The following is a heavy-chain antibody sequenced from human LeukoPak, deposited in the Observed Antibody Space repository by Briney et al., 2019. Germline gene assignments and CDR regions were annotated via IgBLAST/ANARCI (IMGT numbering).Heavy chain of an antibody. D-gene: IGHD1-1*01. CDR3: ARQNGGTWNYYYYMDV. CDR2: INHSGST. J-gene: IGHJ6*03. CDR1: GYSISSGYY. V-gene: IGHV4-38-2*02. Sequence: SETLSLTCTVSGYSISSGYYWGWIRQPPGKELEWIGEINHSGSTNYNPSLKSRVTISVDTSKNQFSLKLSSVTAADTAVYYCARQNGGTWNYYYYMDVWGKGTTVTVSS.